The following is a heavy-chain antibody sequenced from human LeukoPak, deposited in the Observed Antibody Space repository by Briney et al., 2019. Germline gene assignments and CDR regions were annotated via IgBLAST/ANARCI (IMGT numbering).Heavy chain of an antibody. CDR1: GFTFSSYS. Sequence: PGGSPRLSCAASGFTFSSYSMNWVRQAPGKGLQWVSSISSSSSYIYYADSVKGRFTISRDNAKNSLYLQMNSLRVEDTAVYYCASGIAVADTKGAFDIWGQGTMVTVSS. D-gene: IGHD6-19*01. V-gene: IGHV3-21*01. J-gene: IGHJ3*02. CDR3: ASGIAVADTKGAFDI. CDR2: ISSSSSYI.